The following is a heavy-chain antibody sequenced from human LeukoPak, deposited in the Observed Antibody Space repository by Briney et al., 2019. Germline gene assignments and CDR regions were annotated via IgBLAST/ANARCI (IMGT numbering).Heavy chain of an antibody. V-gene: IGHV1-2*06. D-gene: IGHD3-22*01. J-gene: IGHJ3*02. CDR3: AGVVIAPGTFDI. Sequence: ASVKVSCKASGYTFTGYYMHWVRQAPGQGLEWMGRINPNRGGTNYAQKFQGRVTMTRDTSISTAYMELSRLRSDDTAVYYCAGVVIAPGTFDIWGQGTMVTVSS. CDR1: GYTFTGYY. CDR2: INPNRGGT.